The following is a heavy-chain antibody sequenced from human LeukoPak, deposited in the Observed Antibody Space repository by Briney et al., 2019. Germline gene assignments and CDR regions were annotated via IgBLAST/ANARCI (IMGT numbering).Heavy chain of an antibody. CDR2: ISAYNGNT. V-gene: IGHV1-18*01. J-gene: IGHJ4*02. D-gene: IGHD3-16*02. Sequence: GASVKVSCKASGCTFTSYGISWVRQAPGQGLEWMGWISAYNGNTNYAQKLQGRVTMTTDTSTSTAYMELRSLRSDDTAVYYCAREESDDYVWGSYRYNQGPFDYWGQGTLVTVSS. CDR1: GCTFTSYG. CDR3: AREESDDYVWGSYRYNQGPFDY.